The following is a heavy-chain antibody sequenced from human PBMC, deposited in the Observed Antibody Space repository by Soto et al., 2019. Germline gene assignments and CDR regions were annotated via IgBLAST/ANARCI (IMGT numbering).Heavy chain of an antibody. CDR1: GFTFSSYA. D-gene: IGHD2-21*02. J-gene: IGHJ6*02. CDR2: ISGSGGST. CDR3: AKCSHIVVVTAIPYYGMDV. V-gene: IGHV3-23*01. Sequence: EVQLLESGGGLVQPGGSLRLSCAASGFTFSSYAMSWVRQAPGKGLEWVSAISGSGGSTYYADSVKGRFTISRDNSKNTLYMQMNSLRAEDTAVYYCAKCSHIVVVTAIPYYGMDVWGQGNTGTVSS.